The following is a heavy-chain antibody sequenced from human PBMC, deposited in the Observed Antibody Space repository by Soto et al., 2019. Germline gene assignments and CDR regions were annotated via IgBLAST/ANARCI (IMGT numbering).Heavy chain of an antibody. CDR1: GFTFSSYW. J-gene: IGHJ6*02. Sequence: EVQLVESGGGLVQPGGSLRLSCTASGFTFSSYWMHWVRQAPGKGLVWVSRIKYDGSSTSYADSVKGRFTISRDNAKNTVHLQMNSLRAEDTAVYYCARGIKNYYGVDVCGQGTTVPVSS. D-gene: IGHD2-15*01. CDR3: ARGIKNYYGVDV. V-gene: IGHV3-74*01. CDR2: IKYDGSST.